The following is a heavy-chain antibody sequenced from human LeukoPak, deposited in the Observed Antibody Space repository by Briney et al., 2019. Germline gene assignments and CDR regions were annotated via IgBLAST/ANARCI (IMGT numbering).Heavy chain of an antibody. Sequence: ASVKVSCKASGGTFSTYAINWVRQAPGQGLEWMGRIIAILSQTNFAQKFQGRVSITADGSTTTAHMELSSLRSEDTAVYYCATGGAYRDAFDIWGQGTLVTVSS. CDR1: GGTFSTYA. CDR2: IIAILSQT. CDR3: ATGGAYRDAFDI. J-gene: IGHJ3*02. V-gene: IGHV1-69*11. D-gene: IGHD3-10*01.